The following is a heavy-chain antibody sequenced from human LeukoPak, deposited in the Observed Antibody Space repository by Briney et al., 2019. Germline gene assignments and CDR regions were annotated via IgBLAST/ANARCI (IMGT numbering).Heavy chain of an antibody. CDR1: GHSISSGYY. J-gene: IGHJ4*02. V-gene: IGHV4-38-2*02. Sequence: PSETLSLTCTVSGHSISSGYYWGWIRQPPGKGLEWIGSIYHSGSTYYNPSLKSRVTISVDTSKNQFSLKLSSVTAADTAVYYCARRDPFIAAAGNFDYWGQGTLVTVSS. D-gene: IGHD6-13*01. CDR2: IYHSGST. CDR3: ARRDPFIAAAGNFDY.